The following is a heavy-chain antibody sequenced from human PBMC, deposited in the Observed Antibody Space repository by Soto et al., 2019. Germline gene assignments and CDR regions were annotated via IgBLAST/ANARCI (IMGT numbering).Heavy chain of an antibody. V-gene: IGHV3-11*01. J-gene: IGHJ5*02. CDR3: VRDRLRPGNWFDP. CDR1: GFTFSDYY. CDR2: ISNSGLTI. Sequence: GGSLRLSCAASGFTFSDYYMGWIRQAPGKGLEWVSYISNSGLTIYYADSVKSRFTISRDNAKNSLYLHMNSPRAEDTAVYYCVRDRLRPGNWFDPWGQGTLVTVSS. D-gene: IGHD2-21*02.